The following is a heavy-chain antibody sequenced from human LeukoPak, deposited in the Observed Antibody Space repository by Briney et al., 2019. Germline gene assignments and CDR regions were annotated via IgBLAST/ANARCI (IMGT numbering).Heavy chain of an antibody. J-gene: IGHJ4*02. V-gene: IGHV3-30*04. CDR2: ISYDGSNK. D-gene: IGHD3-10*01. CDR3: AAGVYGSGSYYKEGGVYNFDY. Sequence: PGRSLRLSCAASGFTFSSYAMHWVRQAPGKGLEWVAVISYDGSNKYYADSVKGRFTISRDNSKNTLYLQMNSLRAEDTAVYYCAAGVYGSGSYYKEGGVYNFDYWGQGTLVTVSS. CDR1: GFTFSSYA.